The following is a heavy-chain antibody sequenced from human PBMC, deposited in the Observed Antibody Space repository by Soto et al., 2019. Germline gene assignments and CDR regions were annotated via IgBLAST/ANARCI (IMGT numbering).Heavy chain of an antibody. Sequence: HPGGSLRLSCKASGFDFRGTGMHWVRQAPGKGLEWVAVISYDENTKDYGDSVKGRFTVSRDNSNNTLCLQMHSLTSDDTAVYYCAKVAASSWHANWFAPWGQGTLVTVSS. CDR1: GFDFRGTG. CDR3: AKVAASSWHANWFAP. J-gene: IGHJ5*02. CDR2: ISYDENTK. V-gene: IGHV3-30*18. D-gene: IGHD6-13*01.